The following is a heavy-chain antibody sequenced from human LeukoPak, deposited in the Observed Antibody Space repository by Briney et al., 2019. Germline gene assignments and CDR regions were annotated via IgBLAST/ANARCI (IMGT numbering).Heavy chain of an antibody. J-gene: IGHJ4*02. V-gene: IGHV1-3*01. CDR2: INAGNGNT. CDR1: GGTFSSYA. Sequence: PWASVKVSCKASGGTFSSYAISWVRQAPGQRLEWMGWINAGNGNTKYSPKFQGRVTNTRDTSASTAYMELSSLRSEDTAVYYCARGTWVSHGYGYYYSYWGQGTLVTVSS. CDR3: ARGTWVSHGYGYYYSY. D-gene: IGHD3-22*01.